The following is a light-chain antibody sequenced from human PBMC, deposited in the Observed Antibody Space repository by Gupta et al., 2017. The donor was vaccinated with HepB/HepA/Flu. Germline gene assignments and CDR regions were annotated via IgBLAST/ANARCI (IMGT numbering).Light chain of an antibody. V-gene: IGKV3D-20*01. CDR2: GAS. Sequence: ETVLTQSTGTLSLSPGERAPLSCGASPSVRSNPVAWYQQKPGLAPRLLILGASKRAAGIPDRFGGSGSGTDVTLTSSRLEPEDFAVYFCQQYDNSPVTFGEGTKLEIK. J-gene: IGKJ4*01. CDR3: QQYDNSPVT. CDR1: PSVRSNP.